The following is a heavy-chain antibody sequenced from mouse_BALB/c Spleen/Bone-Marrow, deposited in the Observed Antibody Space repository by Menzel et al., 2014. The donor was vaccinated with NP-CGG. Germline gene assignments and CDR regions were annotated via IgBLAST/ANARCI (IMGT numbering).Heavy chain of an antibody. Sequence: QVQLKESGADLVRPGASVKLSCKASGYTFTSYWINWVKQRPGQGLEWIGNIYPSDSYTNYNQEFRDKATLTVDTSSSTAYMQLSSPTSEDSAVYYCTRQDYYGNSYWYFDVWGAGTTVTVSS. CDR2: IYPSDSYT. CDR3: TRQDYYGNSYWYFDV. J-gene: IGHJ1*01. CDR1: GYTFTSYW. D-gene: IGHD1-1*01. V-gene: IGHV1-59*01.